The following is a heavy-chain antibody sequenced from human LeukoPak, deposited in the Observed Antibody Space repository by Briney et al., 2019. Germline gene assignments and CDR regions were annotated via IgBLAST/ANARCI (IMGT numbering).Heavy chain of an antibody. CDR1: GFTFSSYA. Sequence: GGSLRLSCAASGFTFSSYAMSWVRRAPGKGLEWVSAISGSGGSTYYADSVHGRFTISRDNSKNTLYLQMNSLRAEDTAVYYCAKSALKLYCSSTSCYLGFDYWGQGTLVTVSS. J-gene: IGHJ4*02. V-gene: IGHV3-23*01. D-gene: IGHD2-2*01. CDR3: AKSALKLYCSSTSCYLGFDY. CDR2: ISGSGGST.